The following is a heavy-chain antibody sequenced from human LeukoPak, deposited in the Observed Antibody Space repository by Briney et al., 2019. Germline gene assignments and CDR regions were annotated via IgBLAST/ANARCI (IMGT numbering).Heavy chain of an antibody. CDR3: ARDRYLAGYSFPTEFDY. Sequence: PGGTLRLSCAASGFTFSRNGMTWVRQAPGKGLEWVSAISGSGGNTYYADSVKGRFTISRDNSKNTLYLQMNSLRAEDTALYYCARDRYLAGYSFPTEFDYWGQGTLVTVSS. V-gene: IGHV3-23*01. D-gene: IGHD5-18*01. CDR1: GFTFSRNG. J-gene: IGHJ4*02. CDR2: ISGSGGNT.